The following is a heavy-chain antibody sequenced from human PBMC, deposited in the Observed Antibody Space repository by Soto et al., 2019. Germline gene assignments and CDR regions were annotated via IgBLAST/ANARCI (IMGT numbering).Heavy chain of an antibody. CDR2: INHSGST. J-gene: IGHJ6*02. CDR3: ATSIAAAGPKNYYGMDV. Sequence: SETLSLTCAVYGGSFSGYYWTWIRQPPGTGLEWIGEINHSGSTNYNPSLKSRVTISVDTSKNQFSLQLNSVTPEDTAVYYCATSIAAAGPKNYYGMDVWGQGTTVTVSS. V-gene: IGHV4-34*01. CDR1: GGSFSGYY. D-gene: IGHD6-13*01.